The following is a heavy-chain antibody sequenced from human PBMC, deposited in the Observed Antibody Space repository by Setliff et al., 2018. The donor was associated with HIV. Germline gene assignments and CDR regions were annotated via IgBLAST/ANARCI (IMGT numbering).Heavy chain of an antibody. CDR1: DGSLSSYY. Sequence: KPSETLSLTCAVYDGSLSSYYWSWIRQSTGKGLEWIGEINDSGTTKYNPSLESRVTMLIDMSKNQLSLKLSTVPAADTAVYFCARGPIRYSSGVRWFLGVESWYSGIDYWCQGTRVTVSA. D-gene: IGHD2-15*01. J-gene: IGHJ4*02. CDR3: ARGPIRYSSGVRWFLGVESWYSGIDY. CDR2: INDSGTT. V-gene: IGHV4-34*01.